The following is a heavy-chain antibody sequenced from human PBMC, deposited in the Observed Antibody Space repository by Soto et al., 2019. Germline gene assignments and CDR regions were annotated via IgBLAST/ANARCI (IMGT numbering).Heavy chain of an antibody. J-gene: IGHJ4*02. D-gene: IGHD3-22*01. CDR2: ISAYNGNT. CDR3: ARIPSYYYDSSGYYPDY. V-gene: IGHV1-18*01. Sequence: PSVKVSCKASGYTFTSYGISWVRQAPGQGLEWMGWISAYNGNTNYAQKPQGRVTMTTDTSTSTAYMELRSLRSDDTAVYYCARIPSYYYDSSGYYPDYWGQGTLVTVSS. CDR1: GYTFTSYG.